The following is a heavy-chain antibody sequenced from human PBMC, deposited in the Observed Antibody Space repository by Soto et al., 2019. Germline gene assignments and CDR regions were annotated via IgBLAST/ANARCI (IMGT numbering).Heavy chain of an antibody. CDR3: AKDQGSGWYYYGMDV. J-gene: IGHJ6*02. D-gene: IGHD6-19*01. CDR2: ISGSGGGT. V-gene: IGHV3-23*01. CDR1: GFTFSSYA. Sequence: GGSLRLSCAASGFTFSSYAMSWVRQAPGKGLEWVSAISGSGGGTYYADSVKGRFTISRDNSKNTLYLQMNSLRAEDTAVYYCAKDQGSGWYYYGMDVWGQGTTVTVSS.